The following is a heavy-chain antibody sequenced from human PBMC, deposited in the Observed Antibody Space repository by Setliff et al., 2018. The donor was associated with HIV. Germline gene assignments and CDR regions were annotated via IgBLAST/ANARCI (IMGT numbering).Heavy chain of an antibody. CDR3: ASDLLVEYFDY. V-gene: IGHV4-59*08. CDR1: GGSISSYY. Sequence: SETLSLTCTVSGGSISSYYWSWIRQPPGKGLEWIGYIYYSSRTYYNPSLKNRVTISADTSENHLSLKLSSVTAADTAVYYCASDLLVEYFDYWGQGTLVTVSS. J-gene: IGHJ4*02. CDR2: IYYSSRT.